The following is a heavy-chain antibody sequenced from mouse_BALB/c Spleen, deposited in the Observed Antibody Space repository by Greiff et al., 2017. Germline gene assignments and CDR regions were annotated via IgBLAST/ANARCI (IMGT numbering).Heavy chain of an antibody. CDR3: ARQTMITPYAMDY. CDR1: GYSITSDYA. D-gene: IGHD2-4*01. V-gene: IGHV3-2*02. CDR2: ISYSGST. Sequence: EVKLMESGPGLVKPSQSLSLTCTVTGYSITSDYAWNWIRQFPGNKLEWMGYISYSGSTSYNPSLKSRISITRDTSKNQFFLQLNSVTTEDTATYYCARQTMITPYAMDYWGQGTSVTVSS. J-gene: IGHJ4*01.